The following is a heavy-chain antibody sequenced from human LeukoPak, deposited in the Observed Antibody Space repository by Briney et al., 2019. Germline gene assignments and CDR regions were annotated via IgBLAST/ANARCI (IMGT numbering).Heavy chain of an antibody. CDR1: GFTFSSYW. CDR3: ASGAGNGYNYPHDY. J-gene: IGHJ4*02. CDR2: ISFDGSNK. D-gene: IGHD5-24*01. V-gene: IGHV3-30-3*01. Sequence: PGGSLRLSCAASGFTFSSYWMSWVRQAPGKGLEWVAVISFDGSNKYYVDSVKGRFIISRDNSKNTLNLQMNRLRAEDTAVYYCASGAGNGYNYPHDYWGQGTLVTVSS.